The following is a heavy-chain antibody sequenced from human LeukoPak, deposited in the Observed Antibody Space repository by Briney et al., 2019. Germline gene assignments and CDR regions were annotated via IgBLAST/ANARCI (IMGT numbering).Heavy chain of an antibody. V-gene: IGHV4-59*02. CDR2: LSYTGKT. CDR3: SEGYFEPFDH. CDR1: GASVSSSH. J-gene: IGHJ4*02. D-gene: IGHD2/OR15-2a*01. Sequence: SETLSLTCVVSGASVSSSHWNWIRHLPGKGLEWIGCLSYTGKTDYNPSLTSRVTISLDTSKNQVSLKLRSVTAADTAVYYCSEGYFEPFDHWGQGTLVTVSS.